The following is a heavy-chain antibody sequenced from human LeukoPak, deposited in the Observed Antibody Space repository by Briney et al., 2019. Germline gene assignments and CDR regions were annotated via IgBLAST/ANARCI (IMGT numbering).Heavy chain of an antibody. CDR3: ARVSLRAAGTGGFDY. J-gene: IGHJ4*02. CDR2: ISAYNGNT. CDR1: GYTFTSYG. D-gene: IGHD6-13*01. Sequence: GASVKVSCKASGYTFTSYGISWVRQAPGQGLEWMGWISAYNGNTNYAQKLQGRVTMTTDTSTSTAYMELRSLRSDDTAVYYCARVSLRAAGTGGFDYWGQGTLVTVSS. V-gene: IGHV1-18*01.